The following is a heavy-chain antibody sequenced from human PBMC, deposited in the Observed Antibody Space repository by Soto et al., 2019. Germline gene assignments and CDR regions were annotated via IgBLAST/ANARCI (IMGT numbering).Heavy chain of an antibody. CDR2: IIPIFGTA. Sequence: QVQLVQSGAEVKKPGSSVKVSCNASGGTFSSYAISWVRQAPGQGLEWMGGIIPIFGTANYAQKFQGRVTITADKSTSTAYMELSRLRSEDTAVYYCASQSGVVVVAATPPGYYYGMDVWGQGNTVTVSS. V-gene: IGHV1-69*06. D-gene: IGHD2-15*01. CDR1: GGTFSSYA. CDR3: ASQSGVVVVAATPPGYYYGMDV. J-gene: IGHJ6*02.